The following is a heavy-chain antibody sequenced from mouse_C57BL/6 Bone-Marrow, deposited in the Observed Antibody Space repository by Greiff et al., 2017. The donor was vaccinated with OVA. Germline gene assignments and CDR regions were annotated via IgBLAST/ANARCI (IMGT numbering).Heavy chain of an antibody. CDR2: IYPGSGST. Sequence: QVQLQQPGAELVKPGASVKMSCKASGYTFTSYWITWVKQRPGQGLEWIGDIYPGSGSTNYNEKFKSKATLTVDKSSSTAYMQLSSLTSEDSAVYYCARDYYGSSYEPWFAYWGQGTLVTVSA. J-gene: IGHJ3*01. V-gene: IGHV1-55*01. D-gene: IGHD1-1*01. CDR3: ARDYYGSSYEPWFAY. CDR1: GYTFTSYW.